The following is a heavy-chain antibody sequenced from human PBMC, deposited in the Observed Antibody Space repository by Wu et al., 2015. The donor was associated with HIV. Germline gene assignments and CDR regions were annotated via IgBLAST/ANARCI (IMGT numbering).Heavy chain of an antibody. J-gene: IGHJ4*02. CDR3: ARDTYFYDSSGYSGYCDY. CDR1: GYTFTGYF. D-gene: IGHD3-22*01. Sequence: QVQLVQSGAEVKKPGASVKVSCKGSGYTFTGYFMHWVRQAPGQGLEWMGWINPNTGVTNYAQKFQGRVIMTRDTSIDTAFMELTRLTSNDTAIYYCARDTYFYDSSGYSGYCDYWGQGTLVTVSS. CDR2: INPNTGVT. V-gene: IGHV1-2*02.